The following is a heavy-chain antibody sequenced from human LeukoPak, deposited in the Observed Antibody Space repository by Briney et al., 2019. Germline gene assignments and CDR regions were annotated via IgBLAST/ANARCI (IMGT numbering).Heavy chain of an antibody. CDR2: IIPIFGTA. J-gene: IGHJ4*02. D-gene: IGHD3-9*01. CDR3: ARAGGSFSYYDILTASPGVYFDY. CDR1: GGTFSSYA. Sequence: SVKVSCKASGGTFSSYASSWVRQAPGQGLEWMGGIIPIFGTANYAQKFQGRVTITADESTSTAYMELSSLRSEDTAVYYCARAGGSFSYYDILTASPGVYFDYWGQGTLVTVSS. V-gene: IGHV1-69*13.